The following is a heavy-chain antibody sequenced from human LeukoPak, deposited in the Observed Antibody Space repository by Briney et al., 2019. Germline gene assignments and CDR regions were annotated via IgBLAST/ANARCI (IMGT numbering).Heavy chain of an antibody. V-gene: IGHV3-30-3*01. CDR3: ARGPPPLERGYSSGWYEHFDY. D-gene: IGHD6-19*01. CDR1: GFTFSSYA. Sequence: GRSLRLSCAASGFTFSSYAMHWVRQAPGKGLEWVAVISYDGSNKYYADSVKGQFTISRDNSKNTLYLQMNSLRAEDTAVYYCARGPPPLERGYSSGWYEHFDYWGQGTLVTVSS. J-gene: IGHJ4*02. CDR2: ISYDGSNK.